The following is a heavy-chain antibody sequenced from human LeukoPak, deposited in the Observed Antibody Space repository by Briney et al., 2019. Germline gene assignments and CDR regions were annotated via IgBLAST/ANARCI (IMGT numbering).Heavy chain of an antibody. D-gene: IGHD1-7*01. CDR3: AKDQRPMVNYAWQYFDY. J-gene: IGHJ4*02. Sequence: GGSLRLSCAASGFTFSSYAMHWVRQAPGKGLEWVAVISYDESHKYYADSVQGRFTISRDKSKNTLYLQMNSLRAEDTAVYYCAKDQRPMVNYAWQYFDYWGQGTLVTVSS. V-gene: IGHV3-30*04. CDR2: ISYDESHK. CDR1: GFTFSSYA.